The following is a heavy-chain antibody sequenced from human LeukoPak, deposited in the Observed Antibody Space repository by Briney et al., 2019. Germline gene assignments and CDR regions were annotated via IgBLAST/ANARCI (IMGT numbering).Heavy chain of an antibody. D-gene: IGHD6-6*01. CDR3: ARGREQLVFYYYYMDV. CDR2: INHSGST. V-gene: IGHV4-34*01. J-gene: IGHJ6*03. CDR1: GGSFSGYY. Sequence: SETLSLTCAVYGGSFSGYYWSWIRQPPGKGLEWIGEINHSGSTNYNPSLKSRVTISVDTSKNQFSLKLSSVTAADTAVYYCARGREQLVFYYYYMDVWGKGTTVTVSS.